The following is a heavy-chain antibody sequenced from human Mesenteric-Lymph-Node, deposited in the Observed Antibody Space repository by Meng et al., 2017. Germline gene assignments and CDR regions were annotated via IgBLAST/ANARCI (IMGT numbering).Heavy chain of an antibody. V-gene: IGHV3-23*04. CDR2: ISGSGGTT. CDR3: AKQALSPHFDY. J-gene: IGHJ4*02. Sequence: EVQLVESGGGLVQPGGSLRLSCAASGFTFRSFAMTWVRQAPGKGLEWVSAISGSGGTTYYADAVKGRFTISRDNSKNTLFLQVNSLRAEDTAVYYCAKQALSPHFDYWGQGTLVTVSS. CDR1: GFTFRSFA.